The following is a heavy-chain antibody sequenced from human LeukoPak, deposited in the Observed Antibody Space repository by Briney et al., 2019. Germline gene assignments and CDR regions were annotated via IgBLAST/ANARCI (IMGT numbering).Heavy chain of an antibody. CDR1: GFTFSTYA. CDR2: ISGSGGST. CDR3: AQGASPDY. D-gene: IGHD3-16*01. J-gene: IGHJ4*02. Sequence: GASLRLSCAASGFTFSTYAMSWVRQAPGKGLEWVSAISGSGGSTYFADSVKGRFSASRDNPKNTLYLQMNSLRAEDTAVYYCAQGASPDYWGQGTLVTVSS. V-gene: IGHV3-23*01.